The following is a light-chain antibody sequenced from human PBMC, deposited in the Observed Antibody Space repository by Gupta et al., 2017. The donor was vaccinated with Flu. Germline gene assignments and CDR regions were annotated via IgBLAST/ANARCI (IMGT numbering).Light chain of an antibody. Sequence: ESSPPPRRASQAVISHYLAWYQQNPGQAPGPLIYDASSRANGIPDRFRGSGFGTDFTLPISRLEPEYFAVYYCQQDGSFPSTFGQGTKLEIK. CDR2: DAS. CDR3: QQDGSFPST. J-gene: IGKJ2*02. CDR1: QAVISHY. V-gene: IGKV3-20*01.